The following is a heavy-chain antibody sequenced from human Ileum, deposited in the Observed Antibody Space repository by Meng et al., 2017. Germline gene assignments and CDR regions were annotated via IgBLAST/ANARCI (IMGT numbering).Heavy chain of an antibody. V-gene: IGHV3-7*01. CDR1: GFTFSTYW. D-gene: IGHD3-10*01. Sequence: GESLKISWVVSGFTFSTYWMNWVRQTPEKGLQWVASIGPDGSQKYYVESVRGGFTVSRDNAQNSVFLEINSRRTEDTAVYYCVRDAMRGGDFDYWGQGALVTVSS. J-gene: IGHJ4*02. CDR3: VRDAMRGGDFDY. CDR2: IGPDGSQK.